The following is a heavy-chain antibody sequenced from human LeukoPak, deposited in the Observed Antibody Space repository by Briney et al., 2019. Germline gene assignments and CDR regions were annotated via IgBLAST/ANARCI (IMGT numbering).Heavy chain of an antibody. D-gene: IGHD6-13*01. CDR1: GYTFTSYG. Sequence: GASVKVSCKASGYTFTSYGISWVRQAPGQGLEWMGWISAYNGNTNYAQKLQGRVTMTTDTSTSTAYMKLRSLRSDDTAVYYCARDGYSSSWYFPYYFDYWGQGTLVTVSS. CDR2: ISAYNGNT. J-gene: IGHJ4*02. CDR3: ARDGYSSSWYFPYYFDY. V-gene: IGHV1-18*01.